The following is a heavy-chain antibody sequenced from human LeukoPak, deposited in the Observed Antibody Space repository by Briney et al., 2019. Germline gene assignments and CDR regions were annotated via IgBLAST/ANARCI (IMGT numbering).Heavy chain of an antibody. D-gene: IGHD3-3*01. V-gene: IGHV3-33*06. CDR1: GFTFSSYG. Sequence: GGSLRLSCAASGFTFSSYGMHWVRQAPGKGLEWVTVIWYDGSNKYYADSVKGRFTISRDNCKNTLYLQMNSLRAEDTAVYYCAKDSRDEYYDFWSGYYYYYYMDVWGKGTTVTVSS. J-gene: IGHJ6*03. CDR3: AKDSRDEYYDFWSGYYYYYYMDV. CDR2: IWYDGSNK.